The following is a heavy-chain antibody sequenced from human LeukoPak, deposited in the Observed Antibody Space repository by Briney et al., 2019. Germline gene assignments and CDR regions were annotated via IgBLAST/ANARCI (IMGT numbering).Heavy chain of an antibody. CDR3: ARDAVGASLFEY. D-gene: IGHD1-26*01. CDR2: TYYRSKWHN. V-gene: IGHV6-1*01. J-gene: IGHJ4*02. Sequence: SQTLSLTCVISGDSVSNNVAVWNWISQSPSRGLEWLGRTYYRSKWHNHYAVSMQSRITISPDTSKNQFYLQLDSVTPEDTAVYYCARDAVGASLFEYWGQGTLVTVSS. CDR1: GDSVSNNVAV.